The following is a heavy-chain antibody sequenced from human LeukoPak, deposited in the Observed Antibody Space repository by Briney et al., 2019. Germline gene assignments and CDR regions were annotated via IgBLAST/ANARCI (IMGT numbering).Heavy chain of an antibody. CDR3: ARGQLYYDSSGFDY. D-gene: IGHD3-22*01. V-gene: IGHV3-21*01. CDR1: GFTFRSYW. CDR2: ISSSSSYI. Sequence: GGSLRLSCAGSGFTFRSYWMHWVRQAPGKGLEWVSSISSSSSYINYVDSVKGRFTISRDNAKNSLYLQMNSLRAEDTAVYYCARGQLYYDSSGFDYWGQGTLVTVSS. J-gene: IGHJ4*02.